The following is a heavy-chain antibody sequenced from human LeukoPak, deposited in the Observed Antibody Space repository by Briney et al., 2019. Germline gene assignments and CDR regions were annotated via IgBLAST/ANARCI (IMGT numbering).Heavy chain of an antibody. Sequence: ASVKVSCKASGYTFTSYYMHWVRQAPGQGLEWMGIINPSGGSTSYAQKFQGRVTMTRDTSTSTVYMELSSLRSEDTAVYHCARDTGTVQWWFDPRGQGTLVTVSS. D-gene: IGHD1-26*01. V-gene: IGHV1-46*01. CDR1: GYTFTSYY. CDR2: INPSGGST. CDR3: ARDTGTVQWWFDP. J-gene: IGHJ5*02.